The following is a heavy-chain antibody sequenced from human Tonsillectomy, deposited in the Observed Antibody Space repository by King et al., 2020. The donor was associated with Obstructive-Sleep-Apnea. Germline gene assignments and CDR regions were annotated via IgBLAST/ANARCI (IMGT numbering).Heavy chain of an antibody. CDR3: ARGASSSGWYH. V-gene: IGHV1-8*01. D-gene: IGHD6-19*01. CDR2: MNPNSGNT. J-gene: IGHJ4*02. CDR1: GYTFTSYD. Sequence: VQLVESGAEVKKPGASVKVSCKASGYTFTSYDINWLRQATGQGLEWMGWMNPNSGNTGYAQKFQGRVTMTRDTSINTAYMELSSLTSEDTAVYYCARGASSSGWYHWGQGTLVTVSS.